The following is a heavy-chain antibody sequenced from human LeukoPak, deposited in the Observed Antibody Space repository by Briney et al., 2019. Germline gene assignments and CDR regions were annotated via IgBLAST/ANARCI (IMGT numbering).Heavy chain of an antibody. CDR3: AKDIGLELRGEYYFDY. V-gene: IGHV3-9*01. Sequence: GGSLRLSCAASGFTFSSYAMSWVRQAPGKGLEWVSGISWNSGSIGYADSVKGRFTISRDNAKNSLYLQMNSLRAEDTALYYCAKDIGLELRGEYYFDYWGQGTLVTVSS. J-gene: IGHJ4*02. CDR2: ISWNSGSI. CDR1: GFTFSSYA. D-gene: IGHD1-7*01.